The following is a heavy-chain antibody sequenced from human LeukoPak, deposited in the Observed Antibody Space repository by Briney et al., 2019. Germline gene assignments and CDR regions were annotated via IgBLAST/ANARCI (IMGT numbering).Heavy chain of an antibody. CDR1: GGSISSSSYY. D-gene: IGHD6-13*01. V-gene: IGHV4-39*01. J-gene: IGHJ4*02. CDR3: ARQHGGQYSSSWYDY. CDR2: IYYVGST. Sequence: SETLSLTCTVSGGSISSSSYYWGWIRQPPGKRLEWIGTIYYVGSTYYNPSLRSRVTISVDTSKNQFSLKLTSVTAADTAVYYCARQHGGQYSSSWYDYWGQGTLVTVSS.